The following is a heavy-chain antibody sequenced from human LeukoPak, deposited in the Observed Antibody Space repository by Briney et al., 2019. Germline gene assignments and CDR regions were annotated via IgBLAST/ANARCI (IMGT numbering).Heavy chain of an antibody. Sequence: ASVKVSCKASGGTFSSYAISWVRQAPGQGLEWMGWMNPNSGNTGYAQKFQGRVTMTRNTSISTAYMELSSLRSEDTAVYYCGRGLGVRFLELLLHHWGQGTLVTVSS. CDR3: GRGLGVRFLELLLHH. D-gene: IGHD3-3*01. CDR2: MNPNSGNT. CDR1: GGTFSSYA. J-gene: IGHJ5*02. V-gene: IGHV1-8*02.